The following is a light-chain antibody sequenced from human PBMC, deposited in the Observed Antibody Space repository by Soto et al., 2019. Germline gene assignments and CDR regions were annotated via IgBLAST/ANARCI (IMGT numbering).Light chain of an antibody. Sequence: QSVLTQPASVSGSPGQSITISCTGTSRDAGGYNYVSWHQQHPGKAPKVIITEVSNRPSGVSNRFSGSKSGNTASLTISGLQAEDEADYYCSSYISSSTFVVFGGGTQLTVL. J-gene: IGLJ2*01. CDR3: SSYISSSTFVV. CDR1: SRDAGGYNY. V-gene: IGLV2-14*01. CDR2: EVS.